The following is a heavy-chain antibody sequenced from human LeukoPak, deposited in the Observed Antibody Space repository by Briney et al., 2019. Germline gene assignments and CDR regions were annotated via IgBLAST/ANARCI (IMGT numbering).Heavy chain of an antibody. V-gene: IGHV3-23*01. CDR1: GFTFSSYA. CDR2: ISGSGGST. D-gene: IGHD6-13*01. J-gene: IGHJ3*02. Sequence: GGSLRLSCAASGFTFSSYAMSWVRQAPGKGLEWVSAISGSGGSTYYADSVKGRFTISRDNSKNTLYLQMNSLRAEDTAVYYCAGYSSSWYESFAFDIWGQGTMVTVSS. CDR3: AGYSSSWYESFAFDI.